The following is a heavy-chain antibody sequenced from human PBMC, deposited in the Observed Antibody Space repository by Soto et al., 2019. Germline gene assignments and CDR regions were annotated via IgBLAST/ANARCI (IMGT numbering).Heavy chain of an antibody. D-gene: IGHD6-6*01. CDR3: AKDYGSSSTFFDY. CDR2: ITGSGGET. V-gene: IGHV3-23*01. J-gene: IGHJ4*02. Sequence: EVQLLESGGGLVQPGGSLRLSCAASGLTFSNYAMSWVRQAPGKGLEWVSGITGSGGETFLADSVKGRFTISRDNSKNTLYLQMNSLSAEDTALYYCAKDYGSSSTFFDYWGQGALVTVSS. CDR1: GLTFSNYA.